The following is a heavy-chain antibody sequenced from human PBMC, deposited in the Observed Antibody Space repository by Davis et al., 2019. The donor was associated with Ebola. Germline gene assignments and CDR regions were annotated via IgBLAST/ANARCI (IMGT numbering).Heavy chain of an antibody. CDR2: IHGDGTTT. D-gene: IGHD3-10*01. Sequence: GESLKISCVVSGFTLSHYWMHWVRQAPGEGLVWVSKIHGDGTTTTYADSVKGRFTISRDKAENTLYLQMNSLGVEDTAVYYCVREPGSGSYYSPWGQGTLVTVSS. CDR3: VREPGSGSYYSP. V-gene: IGHV3-74*01. J-gene: IGHJ5*02. CDR1: GFTLSHYW.